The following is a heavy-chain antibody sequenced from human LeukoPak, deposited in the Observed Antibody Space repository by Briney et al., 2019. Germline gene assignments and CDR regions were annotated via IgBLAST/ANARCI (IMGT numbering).Heavy chain of an antibody. CDR2: INHSGST. J-gene: IGHJ6*03. CDR1: GGSFSGYY. Sequence: PSETLSLTCAVYGGSFSGYYWSWIRQPPGKGLEWIGEINHSGSTNYNPSLKSRVTISVDTSKNQFSLKLSSVTAADTAVYYCARGRQWLGDYYYMDVWGKGTTVTVSS. V-gene: IGHV4-34*01. D-gene: IGHD6-19*01. CDR3: ARGRQWLGDYYYMDV.